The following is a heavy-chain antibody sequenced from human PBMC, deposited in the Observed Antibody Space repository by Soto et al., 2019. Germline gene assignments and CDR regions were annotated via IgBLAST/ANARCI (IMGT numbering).Heavy chain of an antibody. Sequence: QVQLQESGPGLVKPSETLSLTCTVSGGSISSYYWSWIRQPPGKGLEWIGYIYYSGSTNYNPSLKSRVTISVYTSKAQFSLRLSSVTAADTAVYYCARRRAYSSSWIDYWGQGTLVTVSS. V-gene: IGHV4-59*01. CDR2: IYYSGST. D-gene: IGHD6-13*01. CDR3: ARRRAYSSSWIDY. CDR1: GGSISSYY. J-gene: IGHJ4*02.